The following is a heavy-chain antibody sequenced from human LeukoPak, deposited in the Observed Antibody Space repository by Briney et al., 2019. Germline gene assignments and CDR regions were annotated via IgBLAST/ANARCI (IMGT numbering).Heavy chain of an antibody. CDR2: ISGSGGST. CDR1: GFTFSSYA. J-gene: IGHJ4*02. Sequence: GGPLRLSCAASGFTFSSYAMSWVRQAPGKGLEWVSAISGSGGSTYYADSVKGRFTISRDNSKNTLDLQMNSLRAEDTAVYYCAKGSGALYYYDSSGYPLDYWGQGTLVTVSS. V-gene: IGHV3-23*01. D-gene: IGHD3-22*01. CDR3: AKGSGALYYYDSSGYPLDY.